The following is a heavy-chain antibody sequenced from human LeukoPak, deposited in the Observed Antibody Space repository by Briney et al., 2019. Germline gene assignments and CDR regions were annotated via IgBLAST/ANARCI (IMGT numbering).Heavy chain of an antibody. J-gene: IGHJ4*02. CDR2: ISAYNGNT. V-gene: IGHV1-18*01. D-gene: IGHD2-2*01. CDR1: GYTFTSYG. Sequence: ASVKVSCKASGYTFTSYGISWVRQAPGQGLEWMGWISAYNGNTNYAQKLQGRVTMTTDTSTSTAYMELRSLRSDDTAVYHCARAARLLSTSYFDYWGQGTLVTVSS. CDR3: ARAARLLSTSYFDY.